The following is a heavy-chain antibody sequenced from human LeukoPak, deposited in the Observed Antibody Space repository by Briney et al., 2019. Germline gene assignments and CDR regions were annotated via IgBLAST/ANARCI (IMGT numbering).Heavy chain of an antibody. CDR3: ARGGRDYGDYDNWFDP. CDR1: GGTFSSYA. Sequence: SVKVSCKASGGTFSSYAISWVRQAPGQGLEWMGRIIPIFGIANYAQKFQGRVTITADKSTSTAYMELSSLRSEDTAVYYCARGGRDYGDYDNWFDPWGQGTLVTVSS. CDR2: IIPIFGIA. D-gene: IGHD4-17*01. V-gene: IGHV1-69*04. J-gene: IGHJ5*02.